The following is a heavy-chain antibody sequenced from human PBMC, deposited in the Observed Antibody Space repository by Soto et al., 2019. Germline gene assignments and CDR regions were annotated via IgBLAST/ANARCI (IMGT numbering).Heavy chain of an antibody. CDR3: ARVPGGQQLVNHYSYGMDV. J-gene: IGHJ6*02. CDR1: GGSISSGGYY. CDR2: IYYSGST. Sequence: QVQLQESGPGLVKPSQTLSLTCTVSGGSISSGGYYWSWIRQHPGKGPEWIGYIYYSGSTYYNPSLKSRVTISVDTSRTQFSLKLSSVTAADAAVYYCARVPGGQQLVNHYSYGMDVWGQGTTVTVSS. D-gene: IGHD6-13*01. V-gene: IGHV4-31*03.